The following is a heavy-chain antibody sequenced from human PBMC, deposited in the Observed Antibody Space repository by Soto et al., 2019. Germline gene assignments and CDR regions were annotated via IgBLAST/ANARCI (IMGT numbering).Heavy chain of an antibody. J-gene: IGHJ6*02. D-gene: IGHD6-19*01. V-gene: IGHV3-30*18. CDR3: VKDGSSGWPYYYGMDV. CDR1: GFTFSSYG. CDR2: ISYDGSNK. Sequence: QVQLVESGGGVVQPGRSLRLSCAASGFTFSSYGMHWVRQAPGKGLEGVAVISYDGSNKYYADYVKGRFTISRDNSKNTLYLQMSSLRAEDTAVYYCVKDGSSGWPYYYGMDVWGQGTTVTVSS.